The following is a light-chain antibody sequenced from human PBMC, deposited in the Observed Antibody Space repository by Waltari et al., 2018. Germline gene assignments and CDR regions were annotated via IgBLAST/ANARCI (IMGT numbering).Light chain of an antibody. Sequence: EIVLTQSPGTLSLSPGESATLSCRTSQSVTRALAWYQQKPGQAPRLLIYGASNRATGIPDRFSGSGSRTVFSLTISSLEPEDVAVYYCQRYLRLPVTFGQGTKVEVK. CDR3: QRYLRLPVT. J-gene: IGKJ1*01. CDR2: GAS. V-gene: IGKV3-20*01. CDR1: QSVTRA.